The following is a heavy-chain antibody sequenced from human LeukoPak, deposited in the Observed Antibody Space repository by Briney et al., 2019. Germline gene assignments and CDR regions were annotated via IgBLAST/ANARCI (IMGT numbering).Heavy chain of an antibody. D-gene: IGHD2-2*01. CDR2: INSDGSWT. CDR1: GNYW. J-gene: IGHJ4*02. CDR3: VSFYETY. V-gene: IGHV3-74*01. Sequence: GGSLRLSCAASGNYWMHWVRQAPGKGLVWVSHINSDGSWTGYADSVKGRFTISKDNAKNTVYLQMNNLRAEDTAVYYCVSFYETYRGRGTLVTVSS.